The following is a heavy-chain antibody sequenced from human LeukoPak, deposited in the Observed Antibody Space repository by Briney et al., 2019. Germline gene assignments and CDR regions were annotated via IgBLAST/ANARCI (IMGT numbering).Heavy chain of an antibody. Sequence: GGSLRLSCAASGFTFSTYSMNWVRQAPGKGLEWVSAISGSGGSTYYADSVKGRFTISRDNSKNTLYLQMNSLRAEDTAVYYCAKDLIRAAAGLFFDYWGQGTLVTVSS. CDR2: ISGSGGST. D-gene: IGHD6-13*01. J-gene: IGHJ4*02. CDR3: AKDLIRAAAGLFFDY. V-gene: IGHV3-23*01. CDR1: GFTFSTYS.